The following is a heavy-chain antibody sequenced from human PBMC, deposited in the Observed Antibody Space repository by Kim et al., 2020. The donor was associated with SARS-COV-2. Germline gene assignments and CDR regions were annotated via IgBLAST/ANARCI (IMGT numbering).Heavy chain of an antibody. V-gene: IGHV4-59*01. Sequence: SETLSLTCTVSGGSISSYYWSWIRQPPGKGLEWIGYIYYSGSTNYNPSLKSRVTISVDTSKNQFSLKLSSVTAADTAVYYCARAPGDFWSGYYVSWWFDTWGQGTLVTVSS. CDR3: ARAPGDFWSGYYVSWWFDT. D-gene: IGHD3-3*01. CDR1: GGSISSYY. CDR2: IYYSGST. J-gene: IGHJ5*02.